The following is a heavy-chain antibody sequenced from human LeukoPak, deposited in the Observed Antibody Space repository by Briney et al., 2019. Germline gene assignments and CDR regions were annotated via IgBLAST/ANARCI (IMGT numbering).Heavy chain of an antibody. J-gene: IGHJ5*02. CDR2: IYYSGST. D-gene: IGHD2-2*01. CDR3: ARTSCSSTSCYWGDWFDP. Sequence: SETLSLTCTVSGGSISSNYWSWIRQPPGKGLEWIGYIYYSGSTNYNPSLKSRVTISVDTSKNQFSLKLSSVTAADTAVYYCARTSCSSTSCYWGDWFDPWGQGTLVTVSS. V-gene: IGHV4-59*01. CDR1: GGSISSNY.